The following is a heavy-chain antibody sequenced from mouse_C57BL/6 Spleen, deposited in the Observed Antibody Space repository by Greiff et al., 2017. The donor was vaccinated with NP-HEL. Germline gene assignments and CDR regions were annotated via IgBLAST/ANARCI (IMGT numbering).Heavy chain of an antibody. D-gene: IGHD2-3*01. J-gene: IGHJ4*01. CDR1: GFSFNTYA. V-gene: IGHV10-1*01. Sequence: EVHLVESGGGLVQPKGSLKLSCAASGFSFNTYAMNWVRQAPGKGLEWVARIRSKSNNYATYYADSVKDRFTISRDDSDSMLYLQMNNLKTEDTAMDYWLRRDYDGYPYYAMDYWGQGTSVTVSS. CDR2: IRSKSNNYAT. CDR3: LRRDYDGYPYYAMDY.